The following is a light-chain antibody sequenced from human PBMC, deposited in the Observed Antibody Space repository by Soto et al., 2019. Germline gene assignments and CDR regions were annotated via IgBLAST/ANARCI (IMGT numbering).Light chain of an antibody. CDR3: QQCGSSPLP. CDR1: QSVSSSY. Sequence: EIVLTQSPGTLSLSPGERATLSCRASQSVSSSYLAWYQQKPGQAPRLLIYGASSRATGIPDRFSGSGSGTDFTLTISRLEPEDFAVYYCQQCGSSPLPFGQGTRLEIK. CDR2: GAS. V-gene: IGKV3-20*01. J-gene: IGKJ5*01.